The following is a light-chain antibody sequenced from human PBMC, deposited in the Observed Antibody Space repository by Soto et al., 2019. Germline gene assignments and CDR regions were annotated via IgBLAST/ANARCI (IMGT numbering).Light chain of an antibody. CDR1: RSDVGGYNY. Sequence: QSVLTRPASVSGSTGQSITISCTGTRSDVGGYNYVSWYQHHPGKAPKLMIYDVSNRPSGVSNRFSGSKSGNTASLTISGLQAEDEADYYCSSYTSSSTLGGVFGTGTKVTVL. J-gene: IGLJ1*01. CDR2: DVS. V-gene: IGLV2-14*03. CDR3: SSYTSSSTLGGV.